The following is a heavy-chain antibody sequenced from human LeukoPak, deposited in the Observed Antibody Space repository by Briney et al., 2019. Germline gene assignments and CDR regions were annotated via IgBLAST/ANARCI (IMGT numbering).Heavy chain of an antibody. V-gene: IGHV4-34*01. CDR2: INHSGST. Sequence: PSETLSLTCAVYGGSFSGYYWSWIRQPPGKGLEWIGEINHSGSTNYNPSLKSRVTISVDTSKNQFSLKLSSVTAADTAVYYCARSYSSTKNWFDPWGQGTLVTVSS. CDR1: GGSFSGYY. J-gene: IGHJ5*02. D-gene: IGHD6-13*01. CDR3: ARSYSSTKNWFDP.